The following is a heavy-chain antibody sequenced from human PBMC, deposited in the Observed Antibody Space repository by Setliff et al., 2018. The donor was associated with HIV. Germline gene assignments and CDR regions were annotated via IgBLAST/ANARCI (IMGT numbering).Heavy chain of an antibody. V-gene: IGHV4-59*11. D-gene: IGHD2-21*01. CDR2: IYYSGST. CDR1: GGSISSHY. J-gene: IGHJ6*02. Sequence: KTSETLSLTCTVSGGSISSHYWSWIRQPPGKGLEWIGSIYYSGSTNYNPSLKSRVTISVDTSKNQFSLRSDDTAVYYCARGKSGFETTGIDYGMDLWGQGTTVTVSS. CDR3: GFETTGIDYGMDL.